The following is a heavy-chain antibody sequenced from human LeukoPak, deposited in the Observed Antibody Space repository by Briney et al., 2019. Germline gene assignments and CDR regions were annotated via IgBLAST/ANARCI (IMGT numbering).Heavy chain of an antibody. CDR2: IYSGGST. V-gene: IGHV3-66*02. D-gene: IGHD3-3*01. CDR1: GFTVSSNY. CDR3: ARKKNYDFGSGYYWNAFDI. J-gene: IGHJ3*02. Sequence: GGSLRLSCAASGFTVSSNYMSWVRQAPGKGLEWVSVIYSGGSTYYADSVKGRFTISRDNSKNTLYLQMNSLRAEDTAVYYCARKKNYDFGSGYYWNAFDIGGQGKMVTVSS.